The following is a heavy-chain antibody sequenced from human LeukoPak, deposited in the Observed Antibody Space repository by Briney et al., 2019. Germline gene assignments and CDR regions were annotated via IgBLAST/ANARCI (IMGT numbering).Heavy chain of an antibody. CDR3: ASGGCRVRVVVAGTELFNY. CDR2: ITHSGST. D-gene: IGHD2-15*01. V-gene: IGHV4-34*01. CDR1: GGSISSYY. Sequence: PSETLSLTCTVSGGSISSYYWSWIRQPPGKGLEWIGEITHSGSTNYNPSLKSRVTISVDTSKNQFSLKLSSVTAADTAVYYCASGGCRVRVVVAGTELFNYGGQGTLVTVSS. J-gene: IGHJ4*02.